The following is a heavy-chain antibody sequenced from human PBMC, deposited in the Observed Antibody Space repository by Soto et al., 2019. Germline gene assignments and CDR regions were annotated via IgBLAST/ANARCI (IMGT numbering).Heavy chain of an antibody. CDR1: GGSISSYY. Sequence: SETLSLTCTVSGGSISSYYWSWIRQPPGKGLEWIGYIYHSGSTNYNPSLKSRVTISVDTSKNQFSLKLSSVTAADTAVYYCARETGYGDYYFDYWGQGTLVTVSS. J-gene: IGHJ4*02. CDR2: IYHSGST. D-gene: IGHD4-17*01. CDR3: ARETGYGDYYFDY. V-gene: IGHV4-59*12.